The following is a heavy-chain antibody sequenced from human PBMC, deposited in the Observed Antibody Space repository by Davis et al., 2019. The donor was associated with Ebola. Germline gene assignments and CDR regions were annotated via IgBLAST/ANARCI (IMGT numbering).Heavy chain of an antibody. D-gene: IGHD5-18*01. J-gene: IGHJ4*02. V-gene: IGHV4-4*02. CDR3: AAYSYGTFLFPDY. CDR1: GVSISSNNW. Sequence: PSETLSLTCAVSGVSISSNNWWSWVRQSPGKGLEWLGEVYHGGTTNYNPSLKSRVTISVDKSTNQFSLELDSVTAADTAVYYCAAYSYGTFLFPDYWGQGTLVTVSS. CDR2: VYHGGTT.